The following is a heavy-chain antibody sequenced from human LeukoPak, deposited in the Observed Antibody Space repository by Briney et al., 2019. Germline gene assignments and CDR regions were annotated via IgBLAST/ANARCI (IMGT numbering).Heavy chain of an antibody. CDR1: GGSISSGGYY. D-gene: IGHD3-22*01. CDR2: IYYSGST. Sequence: SQTLSLTCTVSGGSISSGGYYWSWIRQHPGKGLEWIGYIYYSGSTYYNPSLKSRVTISVDTSKNQFSLKLGSVTAADTAVYYCARDYYDSSGYSMFDYWGQGTLVTVSS. V-gene: IGHV4-31*03. CDR3: ARDYYDSSGYSMFDY. J-gene: IGHJ4*02.